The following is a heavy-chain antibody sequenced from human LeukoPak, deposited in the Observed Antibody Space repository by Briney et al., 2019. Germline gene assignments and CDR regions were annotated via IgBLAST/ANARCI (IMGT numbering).Heavy chain of an antibody. CDR2: ISGSGGST. Sequence: GGSLRLSCAASGFTFSSYAMSWVRQAPGKGLEWVPAISGSGGSTYYADSVKGRFTISRDNSKNTLYLQMNSLRAEDTAVYYCAKGGIYCSSTSCPRPFDYWGQGTLVTVSS. CDR3: AKGGIYCSSTSCPRPFDY. V-gene: IGHV3-23*01. D-gene: IGHD2-2*01. J-gene: IGHJ4*02. CDR1: GFTFSSYA.